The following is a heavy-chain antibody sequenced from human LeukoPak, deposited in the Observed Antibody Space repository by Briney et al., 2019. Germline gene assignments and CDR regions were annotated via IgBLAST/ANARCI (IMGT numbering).Heavy chain of an antibody. D-gene: IGHD5-18*01. Sequence: PGGSLRLSCAASGFIFDDYAMHWVRQTPGKGLEWVSGINWNSVTIGYADSVKGRFTISRDNTKNALYLQMNSLRAEDTALYYCAKDMDTAMVGSPYYFDYWGQGTLVTVSS. CDR2: INWNSVTI. CDR3: AKDMDTAMVGSPYYFDY. J-gene: IGHJ4*02. CDR1: GFIFDDYA. V-gene: IGHV3-9*01.